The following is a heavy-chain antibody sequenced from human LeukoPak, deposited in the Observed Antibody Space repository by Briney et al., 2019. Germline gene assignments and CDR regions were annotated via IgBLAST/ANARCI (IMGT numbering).Heavy chain of an antibody. D-gene: IGHD2-15*01. CDR3: ARDCTGCHGFDY. V-gene: IGHV1-18*01. CDR2: VSAYADNT. CDR1: GYTFTSYG. J-gene: IGHJ4*02. Sequence: VASVKVSCKASGYTFTSYGITWVRQAPGQGLEWMGWVSAYADNTNYVQKIQGRVTMTTDTSTSTAYMELRSLRSDDTAVYYCARDCTGCHGFDYWGQGTLVTVSS.